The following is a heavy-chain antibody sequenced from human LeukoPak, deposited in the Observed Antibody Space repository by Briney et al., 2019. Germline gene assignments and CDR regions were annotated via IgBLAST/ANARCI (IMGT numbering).Heavy chain of an antibody. CDR3: ARGFAAAGI. D-gene: IGHD6-13*01. V-gene: IGHV3-7*04. Sequence: QPGGSLRLSCAASGFTFSHDWMSWVRQAPGKGLECVATIKQDGSEKYFVDSVKGRFTISRDNAKNSLFLQMNSLRAEDTAVYYCARGFAAAGIWGQGTLVTVSS. CDR1: GFTFSHDW. CDR2: IKQDGSEK. J-gene: IGHJ4*02.